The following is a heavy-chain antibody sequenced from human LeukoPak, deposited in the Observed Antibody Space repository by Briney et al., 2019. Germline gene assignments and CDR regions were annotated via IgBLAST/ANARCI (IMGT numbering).Heavy chain of an antibody. CDR1: GYTFTRYA. V-gene: IGHV7-4-1*02. Sequence: ASVKVSCKASGYTFTRYAMNWVRQAPGQGLEWMGWINTDTGNPAYAQGFTGRFVFSLDTSVSTAYLQNSSLKAEDTAVYYCARVALIGAGDYWGQGTLVTVSS. J-gene: IGHJ4*02. D-gene: IGHD3-10*01. CDR2: INTDTGNP. CDR3: ARVALIGAGDY.